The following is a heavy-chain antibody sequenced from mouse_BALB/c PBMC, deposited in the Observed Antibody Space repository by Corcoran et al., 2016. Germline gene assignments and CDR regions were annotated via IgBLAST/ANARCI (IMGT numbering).Heavy chain of an antibody. CDR2: IDPENGNT. V-gene: IGHV14-1*02. Sequence: EVQLQQSGAELVRPGALVKLSCKASGFNIKDYYMHWVKQRPEPGLEWSGWIDPENGNTIYDPKFQGRASITADTSSNTAYLQRSSLTSEDTAVYYCHITTVVESYWGQGTLVTVSA. D-gene: IGHD1-1*01. J-gene: IGHJ3*01. CDR3: HITTVVESY. CDR1: GFNIKDYY.